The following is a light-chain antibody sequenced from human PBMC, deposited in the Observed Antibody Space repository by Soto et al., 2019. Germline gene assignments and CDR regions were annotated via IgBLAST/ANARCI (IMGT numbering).Light chain of an antibody. CDR1: SSDVGGYNY. J-gene: IGLJ3*02. V-gene: IGLV2-8*01. CDR3: SSYAASNNFYFV. Sequence: QSALTQPPSASGSPGQSGTISCTGTSSDVGGYNYVSWYQQYPGRAPKLMIYEVTKQPSGVPDRFSGSKPGNTASLTVSGLQADDEPDYYCSSYAASNNFYFVFGGGTKVTVL. CDR2: EVT.